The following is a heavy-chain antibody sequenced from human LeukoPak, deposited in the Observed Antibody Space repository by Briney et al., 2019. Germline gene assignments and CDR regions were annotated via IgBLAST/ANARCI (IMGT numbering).Heavy chain of an antibody. J-gene: IGHJ4*02. CDR3: ARRGLADC. V-gene: IGHV5-51*01. CDR2: IYPGDSDT. Sequence: GESLKISCKASGYSFTGHWIGWVRQMPGKGLEWMGSIYPGDSDTRYSPSFQGQVTISADKSISTAYLQWSSLQASDTAMYYCARRGLADCWGQGTLVTVSS. D-gene: IGHD6-19*01. CDR1: GYSFTGHW.